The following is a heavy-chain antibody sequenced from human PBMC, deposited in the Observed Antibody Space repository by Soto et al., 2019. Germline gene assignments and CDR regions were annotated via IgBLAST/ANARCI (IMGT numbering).Heavy chain of an antibody. D-gene: IGHD6-13*01. CDR1: GFTFSSYA. Sequence: HPGGSLRLSCAASGFTFSSYAMSWVRQAPGKGLEWVSAISGSGGSTYYADSVKGRFTISRDNSKNTLYLQMNSLRAEDTAVYYCAKDTIPYSSSWYYYYYYYGMDVWGQGTTVTVSS. CDR3: AKDTIPYSSSWYYYYYYYGMDV. J-gene: IGHJ6*02. CDR2: ISGSGGST. V-gene: IGHV3-23*01.